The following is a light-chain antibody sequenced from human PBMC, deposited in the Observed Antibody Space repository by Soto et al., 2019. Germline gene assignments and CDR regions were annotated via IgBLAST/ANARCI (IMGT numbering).Light chain of an antibody. CDR2: GAS. J-gene: IGKJ5*01. CDR1: HPISNY. CDR3: QQTYATPIT. Sequence: DIPMTQSPSSLSASVGDRVTITCRASHPISNYLNWYQHRPGKAPKLLIYGASTLQSGVPSRFSGSESGTDFTLTITSLQPEDCATYYCQQTYATPITFGQGTRVEIK. V-gene: IGKV1-39*01.